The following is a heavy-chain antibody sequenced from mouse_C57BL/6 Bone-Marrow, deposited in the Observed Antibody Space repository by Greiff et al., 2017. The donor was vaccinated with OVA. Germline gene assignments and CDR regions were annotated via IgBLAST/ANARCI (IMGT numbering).Heavy chain of an antibody. CDR2: SRNKANAYTT. CDR3: ARDAVGSYAMDY. D-gene: IGHD1-1*02. CDR1: GFTFSDFY. J-gene: IGHJ4*01. V-gene: IGHV7-1*01. Sequence: EVHLVESGGGLVQSGRSLRLSCATSGFTFSDFYMEWVRQAPGKGLEWIAASRNKANAYTTEYSASVKGRFIVSRDTSQSILYLQMNALRAEDTAIYYCARDAVGSYAMDYWGKGASVTVSS.